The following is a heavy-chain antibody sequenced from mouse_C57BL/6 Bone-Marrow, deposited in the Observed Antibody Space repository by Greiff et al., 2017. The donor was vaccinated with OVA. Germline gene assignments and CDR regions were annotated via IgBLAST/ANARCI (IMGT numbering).Heavy chain of an antibody. Sequence: QVQLQQSGAELARPGASVKLSCKASGYTFTSYGISWVKQSTGQGLEWIGEIYPRSGNTYYNEKFKGKATLTADKSSSTAYMELRSLTSEDSAVYFCARGVYLYAMDYWGQGTSVTVSS. CDR2: IYPRSGNT. D-gene: IGHD5-5*01. V-gene: IGHV1-81*01. CDR1: GYTFTSYG. CDR3: ARGVYLYAMDY. J-gene: IGHJ4*01.